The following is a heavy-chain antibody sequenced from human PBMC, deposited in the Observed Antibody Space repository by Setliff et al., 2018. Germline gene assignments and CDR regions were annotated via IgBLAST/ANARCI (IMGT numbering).Heavy chain of an antibody. D-gene: IGHD2-2*01. CDR2: ISSSGSLI. CDR1: GFTFSDYY. Sequence: GGSLRLSCATSGFTFSDYYMSWIRQTPGKGLEWVAYISSSGSLIYYPDSVKGRFTISRDNAKKSVDLQMNSLRAADTAVYYCARVGQLLDYYYYYYMDVWGKGTTVTVSS. J-gene: IGHJ6*03. V-gene: IGHV3-11*01. CDR3: ARVGQLLDYYYYYYMDV.